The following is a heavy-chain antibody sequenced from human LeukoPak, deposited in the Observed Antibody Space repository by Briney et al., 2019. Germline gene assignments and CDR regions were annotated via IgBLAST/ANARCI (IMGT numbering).Heavy chain of an antibody. CDR2: IIPIFGTA. J-gene: IGHJ4*02. CDR3: ARDRVGYCSSTSCYHFDY. Sequence: GASVKVSCKASGGTFSSYAISWVRQAPGQGLEWMGGIIPIFGTANYAQKFQGRVTITADKSTSTAYMELSSLRSEDTAAYYCARDRVGYCSSTSCYHFDYWGQGTLVTVSS. V-gene: IGHV1-69*06. CDR1: GGTFSSYA. D-gene: IGHD2-2*01.